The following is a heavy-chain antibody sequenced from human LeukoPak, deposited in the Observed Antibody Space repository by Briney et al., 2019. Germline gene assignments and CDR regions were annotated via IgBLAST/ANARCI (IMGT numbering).Heavy chain of an antibody. CDR2: FSETNSGI. V-gene: IGHV3-23*01. CDR3: AKARAAMVTDY. D-gene: IGHD5-18*01. Sequence: GGSLRLSCAASGFTFSSFAMSWVRQAPGKGLEWVSGFSETNSGIYYADSVKGRFTISRDNSRNTLYLQMNSLRAEDTAVYYCAKARAAMVTDYWGQGTLVTVSS. CDR1: GFTFSSFA. J-gene: IGHJ4*02.